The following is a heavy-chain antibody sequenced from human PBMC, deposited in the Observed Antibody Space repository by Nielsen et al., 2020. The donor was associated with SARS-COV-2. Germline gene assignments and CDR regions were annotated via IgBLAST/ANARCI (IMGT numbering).Heavy chain of an antibody. CDR2: INSSGGRT. D-gene: IGHD2-15*01. CDR3: ARGGLVVVDSFDY. Sequence: ASVKVSCKASGGTFSSYAISWVRQAPGQGLEWMGLINSSGGRTIYAQMFQGRVTVTRDTSTSTVYMELSSLRSEDTAVYYCARGGLVVVDSFDYWGQGTLVTVSS. CDR1: GGTFSSYA. V-gene: IGHV1-46*01. J-gene: IGHJ4*02.